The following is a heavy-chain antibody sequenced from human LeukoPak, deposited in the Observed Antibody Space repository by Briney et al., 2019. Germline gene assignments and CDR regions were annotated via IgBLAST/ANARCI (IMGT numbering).Heavy chain of an antibody. Sequence: PGGSLRLSCAASGFTFSSYGMHWVRQAPGKGLEWVAFIRYDGSNKYYADSVKGRFTISRDNSKNTLYLQMNSLRAEDTAVYYCAREPYSSGGRMDFDYWGQGTLVTVSS. CDR3: AREPYSSGGRMDFDY. D-gene: IGHD6-19*01. J-gene: IGHJ4*02. CDR2: IRYDGSNK. CDR1: GFTFSSYG. V-gene: IGHV3-30*02.